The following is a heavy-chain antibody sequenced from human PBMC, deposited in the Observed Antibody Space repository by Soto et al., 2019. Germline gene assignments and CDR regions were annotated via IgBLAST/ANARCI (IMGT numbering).Heavy chain of an antibody. CDR3: ARTDRDFYGLDV. CDR2: ISGSGGST. J-gene: IGHJ6*02. Sequence: GSLRLSCAASGFTFSSYAMSWVRQAPGKGLEWVSAISGSGGSTYYADSVKGRFTISRDNSKNTLYLQMSSLRAEDTAVYYCARTDRDFYGLDVWGQGTTVTVSS. V-gene: IGHV3-23*01. D-gene: IGHD1-1*01. CDR1: GFTFSSYA.